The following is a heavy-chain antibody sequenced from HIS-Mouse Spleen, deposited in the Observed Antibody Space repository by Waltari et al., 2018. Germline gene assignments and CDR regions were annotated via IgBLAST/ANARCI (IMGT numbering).Heavy chain of an antibody. D-gene: IGHD3-16*01. J-gene: IGHJ2*01. CDR1: GDSISSGGYY. CDR3: ARDRLGRFFRYFDL. CDR2: IYYSGST. Sequence: QVQLQESGPGLVKPSQTLSLTCTVSGDSISSGGYYWSWIRQHPGKGLEWIGYIYYSGSTYYNPSLKSRVTISVDTSKNQFSLKLSSVTAADTAVYYCARDRLGRFFRYFDLWGRGTLVTVSS. V-gene: IGHV4-31*03.